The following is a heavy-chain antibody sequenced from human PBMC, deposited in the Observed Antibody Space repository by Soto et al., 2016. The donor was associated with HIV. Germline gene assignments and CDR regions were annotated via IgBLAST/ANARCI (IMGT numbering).Heavy chain of an antibody. CDR3: ARNYYDSSGYYYDFDY. CDR2: INPNSGGT. D-gene: IGHD3-22*01. CDR1: GYTFTGYY. V-gene: IGHV1-2*02. Sequence: QVQLVQSGAEVKKPGASVKVSCKASGYTFTGYYMHWVRQAPGQGLEWMGWINPNSGGTNYAQKFQGRVTMTRDTSISTAYMELSRLRSDDTAVYYCARNYYDSSGYYYDFDYWGQERLVTVSS. J-gene: IGHJ4*02.